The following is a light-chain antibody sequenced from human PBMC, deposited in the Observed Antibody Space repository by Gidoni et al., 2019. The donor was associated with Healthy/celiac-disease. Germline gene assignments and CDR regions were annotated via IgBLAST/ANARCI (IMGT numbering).Light chain of an antibody. CDR1: QSVSSW. CDR3: QQYNSWSIT. CDR2: KAS. Sequence: DIQMTQSPSTLSASVGDRVTITCRASQSVSSWLAWYQQKPGKAPKLLIYKASSLESGVPSRFSGSGSGTEFTLTISSLQPDDFATYYCQQYNSWSITFGQXTRLEIK. J-gene: IGKJ5*01. V-gene: IGKV1-5*03.